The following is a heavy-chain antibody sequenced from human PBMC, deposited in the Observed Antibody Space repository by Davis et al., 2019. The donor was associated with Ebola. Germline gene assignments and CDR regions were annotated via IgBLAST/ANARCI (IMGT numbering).Heavy chain of an antibody. CDR3: ARDVRNYDFWSGYLVDYYGMDV. V-gene: IGHV3-33*01. CDR1: GFTFSSYS. Sequence: GGSLRLSCAASGFTFSSYSMHWVRQAPGKGLEWVAVTWYDGSNKYYADSVRGRFTISRDNSKNTLYLQMNSLRAEDTAVYYCARDVRNYDFWSGYLVDYYGMDVWGKGTTVTVSS. D-gene: IGHD3-3*01. J-gene: IGHJ6*04. CDR2: TWYDGSNK.